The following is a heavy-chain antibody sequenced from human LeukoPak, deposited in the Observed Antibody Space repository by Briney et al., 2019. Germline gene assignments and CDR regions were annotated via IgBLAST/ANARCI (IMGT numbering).Heavy chain of an antibody. V-gene: IGHV3-9*03. J-gene: IGHJ3*02. D-gene: IGHD4-17*01. CDR2: ISWNSGSI. CDR3: AKDMWTARYGDYTGAFGI. CDR1: GFTFDDYA. Sequence: GGSLRLSCAASGFTFDDYAMHWVRQAPGKGLEWVSGISWNSGSIGYADSVKGRFTISRDNAKNSLYLQMNSLRAEDMALYYCAKDMWTARYGDYTGAFGIWGQGTMVTVSS.